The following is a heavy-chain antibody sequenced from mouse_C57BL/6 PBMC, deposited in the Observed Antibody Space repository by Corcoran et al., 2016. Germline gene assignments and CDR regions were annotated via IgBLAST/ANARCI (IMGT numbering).Heavy chain of an antibody. Sequence: EVQLQQSGPVLVKPGASVKMSCKASGYTFTDYYMNWVKQSHGKSLEWIGVINPYNGGTSYNQKFKGKATLTVDKSSSTAYMELNSLTSEDSAVYYCARGGLTGTYYYAMDYWGQGTSVTVSS. D-gene: IGHD4-1*01. CDR1: GYTFTDYY. CDR2: INPYNGGT. J-gene: IGHJ4*01. V-gene: IGHV1-19*01. CDR3: ARGGLTGTYYYAMDY.